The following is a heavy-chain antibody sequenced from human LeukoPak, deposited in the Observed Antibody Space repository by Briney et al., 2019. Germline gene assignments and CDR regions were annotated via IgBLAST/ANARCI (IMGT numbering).Heavy chain of an antibody. V-gene: IGHV1-8*01. J-gene: IGHJ3*02. CDR2: MNPNSGNT. CDR1: GYTFTSYD. CDR3: ARVPMATIAFDI. D-gene: IGHD5-24*01. Sequence: ASVKVSCKASGYTFTSYDINWVRQATGQGLEWMGWMNPNSGNTGYAQKFQGRVTMTRNTSISTAYMEPSSLRSEDTAVYYCARVPMATIAFDIWGQGTMVTVSS.